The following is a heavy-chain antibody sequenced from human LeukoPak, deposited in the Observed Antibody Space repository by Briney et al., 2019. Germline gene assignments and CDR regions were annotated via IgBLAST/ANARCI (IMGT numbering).Heavy chain of an antibody. CDR2: IYNSGST. D-gene: IGHD5-12*01. Sequence: SETLSLTCTVSGGSISSSSYYWGWIRQPPGKGLEWIGSIYNSGSTYYNASLKSRVTISVDTSKNQFSLKLSPVTAADTAVYYCASGYDSVYYFDYWGQGTLVTVSS. CDR1: GGSISSSSYY. CDR3: ASGYDSVYYFDY. V-gene: IGHV4-39*07. J-gene: IGHJ4*02.